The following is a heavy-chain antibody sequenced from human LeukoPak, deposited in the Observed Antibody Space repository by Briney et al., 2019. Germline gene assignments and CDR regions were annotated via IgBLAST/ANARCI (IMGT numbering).Heavy chain of an antibody. CDR1: GFTFSSYA. CDR3: ARDKIAAAGRGYSDWFDP. V-gene: IGHV3-30-3*01. D-gene: IGHD6-13*01. J-gene: IGHJ5*02. Sequence: PGGSLRLSCAASGFTFSSYAMHWVRQAPGKGLEWVAVISYDGSNKYYADSVKGRFTISRDNSKNTLYLQMSSLRAEDTAVYYCARDKIAAAGRGYSDWFDPWGQGTLVTVSS. CDR2: ISYDGSNK.